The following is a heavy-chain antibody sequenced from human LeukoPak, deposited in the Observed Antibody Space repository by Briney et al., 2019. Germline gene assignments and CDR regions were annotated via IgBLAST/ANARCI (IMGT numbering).Heavy chain of an antibody. V-gene: IGHV3-64*01. CDR3: ARAGIAVAGTVEPYCFDY. Sequence: PGGSLSLSCAASVFTFSSYAMPWVRQAPGKGLEYVSAISSNGGSTYYANSVKGRFTISRDNSKHTLYLQMGSLRAEDMAVYYSARAGIAVAGTVEPYCFDYWRQATLATVYS. CDR2: ISSNGGST. D-gene: IGHD6-19*01. CDR1: VFTFSSYA. J-gene: IGHJ4*02.